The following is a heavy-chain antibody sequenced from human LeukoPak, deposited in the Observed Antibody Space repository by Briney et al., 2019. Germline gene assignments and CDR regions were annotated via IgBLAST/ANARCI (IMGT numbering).Heavy chain of an antibody. D-gene: IGHD3-22*01. Sequence: ASVKVSCKASRYTFTSYYMHWVRQAPGQGLEWMGIINPGGGSTSYAQKFQGRVTMTRDMSTSTVYMELSSLRSEGTAVYYCARVTYYYDSSGPLDYWGQGTLVTVSS. CDR2: INPGGGST. CDR3: ARVTYYYDSSGPLDY. J-gene: IGHJ4*02. CDR1: RYTFTSYY. V-gene: IGHV1-46*01.